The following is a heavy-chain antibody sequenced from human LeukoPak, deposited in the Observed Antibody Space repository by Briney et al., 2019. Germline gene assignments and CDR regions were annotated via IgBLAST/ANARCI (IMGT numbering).Heavy chain of an antibody. CDR1: GGSISSYY. J-gene: IGHJ6*02. CDR3: ARGGDPHYGMDV. D-gene: IGHD2-21*01. Sequence: PSETLSLTCTVSGGSISSYYWSWIRQPPGKGLEWTGNIYYSGSTNYNPSLRSRVTISVDTSKNQCSLKLSSVTAADTAVYYCARGGDPHYGMDVWGQGTTVTVSS. CDR2: IYYSGST. V-gene: IGHV4-59*01.